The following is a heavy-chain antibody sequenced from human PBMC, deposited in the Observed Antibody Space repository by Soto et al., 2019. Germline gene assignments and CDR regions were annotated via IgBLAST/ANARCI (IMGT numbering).Heavy chain of an antibody. V-gene: IGHV1-8*01. CDR3: ARDALLWFGEADGMDV. CDR1: GYTFTSYD. CDR2: MNPNSGNT. J-gene: IGHJ6*02. D-gene: IGHD3-10*01. Sequence: GASVKVSCKASGYTFTSYDINWVRQATGQGLEWMGWMNPNSGNTGYAQKFQGRVTMTRNTSISTAYMELSSLRSEDTAVYYCARDALLWFGEADGMDVWGQGTTVTVSS.